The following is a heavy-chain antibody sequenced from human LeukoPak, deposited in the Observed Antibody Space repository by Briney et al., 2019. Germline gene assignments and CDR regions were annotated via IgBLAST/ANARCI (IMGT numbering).Heavy chain of an antibody. V-gene: IGHV3-30*04. CDR1: GFTFSSYA. CDR3: AKGLYYYDSTGYYAGHY. Sequence: GRSLRLSCAASGFTFSSYAMHWVRQAPGKGLEWVAVISYDGSDKYYADSVKGRFTISRDNSKNTLYLQMNSLRAEDTAVYYCAKGLYYYDSTGYYAGHYWGQGTLVTVSS. D-gene: IGHD3-22*01. CDR2: ISYDGSDK. J-gene: IGHJ4*02.